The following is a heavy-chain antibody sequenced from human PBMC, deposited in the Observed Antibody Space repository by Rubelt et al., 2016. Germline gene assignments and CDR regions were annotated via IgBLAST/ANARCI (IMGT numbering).Heavy chain of an antibody. J-gene: IGHJ5*02. Sequence: QVQLQESGPGLVKPSETLSLTCTVSGGSISSYYWSWIRQPPGKGLEWIGYIYYSGSTNYNPSRKSRVTISVDTSKNRFSLKLSSGPAADTAVYYCASKVVEQPDVAWFDPWGQGTLVTVSS. V-gene: IGHV4-59*08. D-gene: IGHD1/OR15-1a*01. CDR3: ASKVVEQPDVAWFDP. CDR2: IYYSGST. CDR1: GGSISSYY.